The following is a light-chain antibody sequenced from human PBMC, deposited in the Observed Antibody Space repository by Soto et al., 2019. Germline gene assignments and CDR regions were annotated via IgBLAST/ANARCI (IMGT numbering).Light chain of an antibody. J-gene: IGKJ4*01. CDR3: QQYGSSPLT. Sequence: EIVLMQSPGTMSLSPGEIATLSCRASQSVDADFLAWYQEKPGQAPRLLIYGASTRATGIPDRFSGSGSGTLFTLSISFLEPEDFAVYFCQQYGSSPLTFGGGTKVEI. V-gene: IGKV3-20*01. CDR1: QSVDADF. CDR2: GAS.